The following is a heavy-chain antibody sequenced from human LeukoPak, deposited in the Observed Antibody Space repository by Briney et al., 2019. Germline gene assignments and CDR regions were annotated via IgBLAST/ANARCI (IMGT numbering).Heavy chain of an antibody. D-gene: IGHD3-3*01. J-gene: IGHJ6*02. V-gene: IGHV3-30*18. CDR3: AKGPYDFWSGLDYYYYGMDV. CDR2: ISYDGSNK. Sequence: GGSLRLSCAASGFTFSSYGMHWVRQAPGKGLEWVAVISYDGSNKYYVDSVKGRFTISRDNSKNTLYLQMNSLRAEDTAVYYCAKGPYDFWSGLDYYYYGMDVWGQGTTVTVSS. CDR1: GFTFSSYG.